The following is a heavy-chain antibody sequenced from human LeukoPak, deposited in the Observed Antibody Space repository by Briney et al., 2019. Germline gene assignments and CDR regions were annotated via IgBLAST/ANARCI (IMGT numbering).Heavy chain of an antibody. Sequence: GESLKISCKGSGYSFTSYWLGWVRQMPGKGLEWMGIIYPGDSDTRYSPSFQGRVTISADKSISTAYLQWSSLKASDTAMYYCARSSSQYYYYYYGMDVWGQGTTVTVSS. CDR2: IYPGDSDT. V-gene: IGHV5-51*01. J-gene: IGHJ6*02. D-gene: IGHD2-2*01. CDR1: GYSFTSYW. CDR3: ARSSSQYYYYYYGMDV.